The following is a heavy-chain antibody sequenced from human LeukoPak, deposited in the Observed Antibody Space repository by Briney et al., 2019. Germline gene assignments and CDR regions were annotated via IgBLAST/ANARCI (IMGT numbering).Heavy chain of an antibody. CDR2: IYYSGST. CDR1: GGSISSYY. Sequence: SETQSLTCTVSGGSISSYYWSWIRQPPGKGLEWIGYIYYSGSTNYNPSLKSRVTVSVDTSKNQFSLKLSSVTAADTAVYYCARWIAVAGTFDYWGQGTLVTVSS. J-gene: IGHJ4*02. D-gene: IGHD6-19*01. V-gene: IGHV4-59*01. CDR3: ARWIAVAGTFDY.